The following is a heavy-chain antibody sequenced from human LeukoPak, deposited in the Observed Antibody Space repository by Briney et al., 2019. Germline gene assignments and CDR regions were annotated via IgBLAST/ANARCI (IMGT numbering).Heavy chain of an antibody. CDR1: GFTLSSYA. D-gene: IGHD3-9*01. V-gene: IGHV3-30*04. CDR3: ARPKLRYFDWYDAFDI. J-gene: IGHJ3*02. CDR2: ISYDGSNK. Sequence: GGSLRLSCAASGFTLSSYAMHWVRQAPGKGLEWVAVISYDGSNKYYADSAKGRFTISRDNSKNTLYLQMNSLRAEDTAVYYCARPKLRYFDWYDAFDIWGQGTMVTVSS.